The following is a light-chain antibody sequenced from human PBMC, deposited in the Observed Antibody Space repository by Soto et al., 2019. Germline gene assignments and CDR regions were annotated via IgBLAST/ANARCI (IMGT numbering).Light chain of an antibody. CDR3: PPYTASLPWP. J-gene: IGKJ1*01. Sequence: ERATINCRTSQSVLYSSNNKNYIAWYQQKPGQPPKLLIYGTTTRATGIPARFSGSGSGTEFTLTISSLQYEDFAVYFWPPYTASLPWPFGQRAKV. V-gene: IGKV4-1*01. CDR2: GTT. CDR1: QSVLYSSNNKNY.